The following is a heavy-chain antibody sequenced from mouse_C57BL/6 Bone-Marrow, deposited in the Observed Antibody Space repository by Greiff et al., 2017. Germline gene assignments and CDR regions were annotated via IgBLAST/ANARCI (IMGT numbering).Heavy chain of an antibody. CDR2: INPNYGTT. J-gene: IGHJ4*01. V-gene: IGHV1-39*01. D-gene: IGHD2-4*01. Sequence: VQLKESGPELVKPGASVKISCKASGYSLTDYNMNWVKQSNGKSLEWIGVINPNYGTTSYNQKFKGKATLTVDQSSSTAYMQLNSLTSEASAVYNCARGYDYDYAMNYWGQGTSVTVSS. CDR3: ARGYDYDYAMNY. CDR1: GYSLTDYN.